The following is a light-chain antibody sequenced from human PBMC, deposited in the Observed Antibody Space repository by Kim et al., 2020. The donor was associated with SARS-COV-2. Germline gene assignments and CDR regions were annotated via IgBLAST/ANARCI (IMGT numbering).Light chain of an antibody. Sequence: SLSQGQTASITCAGDKLGDKYACWYQQKPGQSPVLVIYQDSKRPSGIPERFSGSNSGNTATLTISGTQAMDEADYYCQAWDSSTKVFGTGTKVTVL. CDR2: QDS. CDR3: QAWDSSTKV. V-gene: IGLV3-1*01. J-gene: IGLJ1*01. CDR1: KLGDKY.